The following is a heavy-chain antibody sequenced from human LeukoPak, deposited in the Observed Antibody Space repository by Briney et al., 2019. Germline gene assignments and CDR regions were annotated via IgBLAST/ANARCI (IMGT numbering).Heavy chain of an antibody. CDR1: GFTFSTYG. J-gene: IGHJ4*02. Sequence: GGSLRLSCVASGFTFSTYGMHWVRQAPGKGLEWVAFIQSSGGSEFYVDSVKGRFTISRDNSKNTVYLQMSSLRVEDTAVYYCARDPAGFWGQGTLVTVSS. D-gene: IGHD3-10*01. CDR3: ARDPAGF. V-gene: IGHV3-30*02. CDR2: IQSSGGSE.